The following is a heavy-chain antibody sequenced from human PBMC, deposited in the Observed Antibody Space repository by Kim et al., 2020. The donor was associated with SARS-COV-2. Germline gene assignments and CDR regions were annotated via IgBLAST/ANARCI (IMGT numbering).Heavy chain of an antibody. J-gene: IGHJ4*02. V-gene: IGHV1-2*02. Sequence: TTYAQKFQGRVTMTRDPSINTASMEMSSLRSDDTAVYYCARRESTGWSIDYWGQGTLVTV. CDR3: ARRESTGWSIDY. D-gene: IGHD6-19*01. CDR2: T.